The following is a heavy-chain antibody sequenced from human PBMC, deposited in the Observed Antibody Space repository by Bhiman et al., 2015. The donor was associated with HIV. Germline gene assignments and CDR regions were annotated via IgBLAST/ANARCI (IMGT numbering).Heavy chain of an antibody. D-gene: IGHD3/OR15-3a*01. CDR3: AKLGLKDAFDI. CDR2: ISWNSGSI. V-gene: IGHV3-9*01. CDR1: GFTFDDYA. J-gene: IGHJ3*02. Sequence: EVQLVESGGGLVQPGRSLRLSCAASGFTFDDYAMHWVRQAPGKGLEWVSGISWNSGSIGYADSVKGRFTISRDNAKNSLYLQMNSLRAEDTALYYCAKLGLKDAFDIWGQG.